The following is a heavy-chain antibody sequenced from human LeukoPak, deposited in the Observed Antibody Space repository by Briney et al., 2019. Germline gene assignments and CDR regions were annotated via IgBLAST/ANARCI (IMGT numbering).Heavy chain of an antibody. Sequence: PGGSLRLSCAASGFTFSSYAMHWVRQAPGKGLEWVAVISYDGSNKYYADSVKGRFTISRDNSKNTLYLQMNSLRAEDTAVYYCARETRKRTFDYWGQGTLVTVSS. CDR1: GFTFSSYA. V-gene: IGHV3-30*01. CDR2: ISYDGSNK. CDR3: ARETRKRTFDY. J-gene: IGHJ4*02.